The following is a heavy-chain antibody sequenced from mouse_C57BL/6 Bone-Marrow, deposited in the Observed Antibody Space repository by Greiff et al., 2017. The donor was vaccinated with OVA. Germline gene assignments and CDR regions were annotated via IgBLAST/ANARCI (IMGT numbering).Heavy chain of an antibody. CDR3: ARGDDYGCYLDD. D-gene: IGHD1-1*01. CDR1: GYTFTSYW. CDR2: IDPSDSYT. J-gene: IGHJ2*01. Sequence: QVQLQQPGAELVKPGASVKLSCKASGYTFTSYWMQWVKQRPGQGLEWIGEIDPSDSYTTYNQKFKGMATLTVDTSSSTAYMQRSRLTYEDAAVYDRARGDDYGCYLDDWGQGTTLTVSA. V-gene: IGHV1-50*01.